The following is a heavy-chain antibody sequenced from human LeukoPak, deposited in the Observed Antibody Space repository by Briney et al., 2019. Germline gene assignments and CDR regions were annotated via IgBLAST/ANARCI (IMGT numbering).Heavy chain of an antibody. V-gene: IGHV1-2*02. CDR3: ARVEEQSVAFDI. CDR1: GYTFTGYY. CDR2: INPNSGGT. J-gene: IGHJ3*02. Sequence: ASVRVSCTASGYTFTGYYMHWLRQAPGQGLEWMGWINPNSGGTNYAQTFQGRVTMTRDTSISTAYMELSRLRSDDTAVYYCARVEEQSVAFDIWGQGTMVTVSS.